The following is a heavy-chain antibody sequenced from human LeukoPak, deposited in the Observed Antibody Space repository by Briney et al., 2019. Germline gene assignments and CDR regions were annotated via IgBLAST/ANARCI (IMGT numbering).Heavy chain of an antibody. J-gene: IGHJ4*02. CDR1: GFTVSSNY. V-gene: IGHV3-66*01. CDR3: AKGMSSGYYSNFDY. CDR2: IYRSGST. Sequence: GGSLRLSCAASGFTVSSNYMSWIRQAPGKGLEWVSVIYRSGSTRYADSVKDRFIISRDNSKNTLYLQMNSLRAEDTAVYYCAKGMSSGYYSNFDYWGQGTLVTVSS. D-gene: IGHD3-22*01.